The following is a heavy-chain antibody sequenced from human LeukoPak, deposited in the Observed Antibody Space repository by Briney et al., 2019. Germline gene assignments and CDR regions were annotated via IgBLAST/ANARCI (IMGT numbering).Heavy chain of an antibody. D-gene: IGHD3-10*01. V-gene: IGHV3-48*02. Sequence: GGSLRLSCAASGFTFSDYSMNWVRQAPGKGLEWVSYIGANSAIYYADSVKGRFTISRDNAKNSLSLQMNSLRDDDTAVYYCAREGYYGAFDIWGQGAMVTVSS. CDR2: IGANSAI. J-gene: IGHJ3*02. CDR3: AREGYYGAFDI. CDR1: GFTFSDYS.